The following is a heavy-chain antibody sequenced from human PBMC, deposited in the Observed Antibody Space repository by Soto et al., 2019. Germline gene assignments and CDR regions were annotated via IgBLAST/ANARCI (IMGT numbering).Heavy chain of an antibody. Sequence: SETLSLTCAVSGDSISSTFWWTWVRQSPGKGLEWIGEVYHTGNTRYNPSLKSRVTISVDKPNNQFSLKLTSMTGADTAVYYCARESAYYYYYYGMDVWGQGTTVTVSS. CDR3: ARESAYYYYYYGMDV. CDR1: GDSISSTFW. D-gene: IGHD3-16*01. J-gene: IGHJ6*02. CDR2: VYHTGNT. V-gene: IGHV4-4*02.